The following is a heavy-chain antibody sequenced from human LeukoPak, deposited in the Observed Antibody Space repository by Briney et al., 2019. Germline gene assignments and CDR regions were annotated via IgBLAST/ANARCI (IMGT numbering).Heavy chain of an antibody. D-gene: IGHD5-24*01. V-gene: IGHV4-34*01. J-gene: IGHJ4*02. CDR1: GGSFSGYY. Sequence: SETLSLTCAVYGGSFSGYYWSWIRQPPGKGLEWIGEINHSGSTNYNPSVKSRVTITVDTSKNQFSLKLSSVTAADTAVYYCASVRRDGYPFDYWGQGTLVTVSS. CDR3: ASVRRDGYPFDY. CDR2: INHSGST.